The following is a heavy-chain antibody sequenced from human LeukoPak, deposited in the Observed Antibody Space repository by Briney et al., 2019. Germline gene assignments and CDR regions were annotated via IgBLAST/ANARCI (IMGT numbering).Heavy chain of an antibody. CDR1: GGSISSSSYY. Sequence: SETLSLTCTVSGGSISSSSYYWGWIRQPPGKGLEWIGSIYYSGSTYYNPSLKSRVTISVDTSKNQFSLKLSSVTAADTAVYYCARVAWVRGVSTMDYYCYMDVWGKGTTVTVSS. D-gene: IGHD3-10*01. CDR3: ARVAWVRGVSTMDYYCYMDV. J-gene: IGHJ6*03. V-gene: IGHV4-39*07. CDR2: IYYSGST.